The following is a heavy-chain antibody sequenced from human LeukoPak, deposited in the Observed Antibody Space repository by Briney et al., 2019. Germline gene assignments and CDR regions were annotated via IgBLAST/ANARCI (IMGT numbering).Heavy chain of an antibody. D-gene: IGHD3-22*01. CDR2: IIPIFGTA. V-gene: IGHV1-69*13. CDR1: GYTFTSYG. CDR3: ARGWDYDSGGRPTAYVY. Sequence: SVKVSCKASGYTFTSYGISWVRQAPGQGLEWMGGIIPIFGTANYAQKFQGKVTITADESTSTAYMELSSLRSEDTAIYYCARGWDYDSGGRPTAYVYWGQGTLVSVSS. J-gene: IGHJ4*02.